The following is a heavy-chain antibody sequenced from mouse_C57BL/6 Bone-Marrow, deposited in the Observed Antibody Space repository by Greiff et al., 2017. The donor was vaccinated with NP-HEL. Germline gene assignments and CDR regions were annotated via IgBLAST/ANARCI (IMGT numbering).Heavy chain of an antibody. CDR3: ARKLLRVAY. CDR2: IFPGSGNT. V-gene: IGHV1-81*01. D-gene: IGHD1-1*01. J-gene: IGHJ3*01. Sequence: VQLLQSGAELARPGASVKLSCKASGYTFTSYGIRWVKQRTGQGLEWIGEIFPGSGNTYYNEKFKGKATLTADKSSSTAYMELRSLTTEDSAIYYCARKLLRVAYWGQGTLVTVSA. CDR1: GYTFTSYG.